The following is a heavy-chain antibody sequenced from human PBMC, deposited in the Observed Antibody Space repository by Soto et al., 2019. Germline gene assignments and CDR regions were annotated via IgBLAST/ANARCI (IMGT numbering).Heavy chain of an antibody. CDR1: GDTFNFYT. V-gene: IGHV1-69*02. CDR3: ATNYGSGSTHFDY. Sequence: QVQLVQSGAEVRKPGSSVKVSCTASGDTFNFYTISWVRQAPGQGLEWMGRVIPMLRMSNYAQKFQCRVTISADKSASTAYMALSSLRSDDTAVYYCATNYGSGSTHFDYCGQGTLVTVSS. CDR2: VIPMLRMS. J-gene: IGHJ4*02. D-gene: IGHD3-10*01.